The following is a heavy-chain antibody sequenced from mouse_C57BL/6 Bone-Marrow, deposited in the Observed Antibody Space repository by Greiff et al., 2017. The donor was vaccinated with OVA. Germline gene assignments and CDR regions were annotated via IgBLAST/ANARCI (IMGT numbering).Heavy chain of an antibody. CDR2: IWSDGST. V-gene: IGHV2-6*03. D-gene: IGHD1-1*01. CDR1: GFSLTSYG. CDR3: ASNYGSSLYAMDY. J-gene: IGHJ4*01. Sequence: VQRVESGPGLVAPSQSLSITCTVSGFSLTSYGVHWVRQPPGKGLEWLVVIWSDGSTTYNSAPKSRLSISKDNSNSQVFLKMNSLQTDDTAMYYCASNYGSSLYAMDYWGQGTSVTVSS.